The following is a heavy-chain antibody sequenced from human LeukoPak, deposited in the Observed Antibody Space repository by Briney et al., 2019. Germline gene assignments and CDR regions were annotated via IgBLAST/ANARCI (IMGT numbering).Heavy chain of an antibody. CDR2: IYYSGST. D-gene: IGHD3-16*01. V-gene: IGHV4-31*03. Sequence: SQTLSLTCTVSGGSINSGGYYWTWIRQHPGKGLEWIGNIYYSGSTYFNPSLKTRITISIDTSKNQFSLKLNSVTAADTAVYYCARHYGPWGQGTLVTVSS. CDR1: GGSINSGGYY. CDR3: ARHYGP. J-gene: IGHJ5*02.